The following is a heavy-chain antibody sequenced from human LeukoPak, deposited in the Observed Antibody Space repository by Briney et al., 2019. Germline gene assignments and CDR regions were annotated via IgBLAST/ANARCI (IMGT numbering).Heavy chain of an antibody. CDR3: ARESKKGGGDY. CDR2: IYHSGST. D-gene: IGHD3-16*01. J-gene: IGHJ4*02. CDR1: AFTFSSYW. Sequence: GSLRLSCTASAFTFSSYWMTWVRQAPGKGLEWIGSIYHSGSTYYNPSLKSRVTISVDTSKNQFSLKLSSVTAADTAVYYCARESKKGGGDYWGQGTLVTVSS. V-gene: IGHV4-38-2*02.